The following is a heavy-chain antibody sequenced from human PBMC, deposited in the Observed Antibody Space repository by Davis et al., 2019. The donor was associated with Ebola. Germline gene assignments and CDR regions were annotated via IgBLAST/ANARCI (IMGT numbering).Heavy chain of an antibody. CDR1: GYSFTSYW. Sequence: KVSCKGSGYSFTSYWIGWVRQMPGKGLEWMGIIYPGDSDTRYSPSFQGQVTIPADKSISTAYLQWSSLKASDTAMYYCARQTREEWLVTGWDLSHYYYGMDVWGQGTTVTVSS. CDR3: ARQTREEWLVTGWDLSHYYYGMDV. D-gene: IGHD6-19*01. V-gene: IGHV5-51*01. J-gene: IGHJ6*02. CDR2: IYPGDSDT.